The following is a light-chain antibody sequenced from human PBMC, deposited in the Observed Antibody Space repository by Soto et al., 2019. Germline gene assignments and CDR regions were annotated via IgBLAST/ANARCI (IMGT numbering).Light chain of an antibody. CDR2: GAS. V-gene: IGKV3-20*01. CDR1: QSVSSNY. J-gene: IGKJ3*01. Sequence: EIVLTQSPGTLSLSPGERATLSCRASQSVSSNYLAWYQQKPGQATRLLVYGASSRATGVPDRFSGSGSGTDFTLTISRLEPEDFAVYYCQQYGSSLFTFGPGTKVDFK. CDR3: QQYGSSLFT.